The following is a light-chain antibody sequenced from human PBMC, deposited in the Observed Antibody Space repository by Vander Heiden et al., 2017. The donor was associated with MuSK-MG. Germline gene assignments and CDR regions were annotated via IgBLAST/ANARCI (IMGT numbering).Light chain of an antibody. CDR1: SSDVGGYNY. CDR2: DVS. CDR3: NSYTSSSTHV. Sequence: QSALTKPASVSGSPGQSITISCTGTSSDVGGYNYVSWYQQHPGKAHNLMIYDVSNRPAGVANRFSGSKAGNTASLTISGLQAEDEADYYCNSYTSSSTHVFGTGTKVTVL. J-gene: IGLJ1*01. V-gene: IGLV2-14*01.